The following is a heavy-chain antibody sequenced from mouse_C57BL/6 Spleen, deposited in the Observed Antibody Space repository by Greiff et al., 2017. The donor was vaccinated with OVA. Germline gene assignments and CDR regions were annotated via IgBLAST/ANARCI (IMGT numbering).Heavy chain of an antibody. D-gene: IGHD1-1*01. J-gene: IGHJ1*03. CDR1: GYTFTSYW. CDR3: ARDYGSSYRRYFDV. Sequence: QVQLQQPGAELVMPGASVKLSCKASGYTFTSYWMHWVKQRPGQGLEWIGEIDPSDSYTNYNQKFKGKSTLTVDKSSSTAYMQLSSLTSEDSAVYYGARDYGSSYRRYFDVWGTGTTVTVSS. CDR2: IDPSDSYT. V-gene: IGHV1-69*01.